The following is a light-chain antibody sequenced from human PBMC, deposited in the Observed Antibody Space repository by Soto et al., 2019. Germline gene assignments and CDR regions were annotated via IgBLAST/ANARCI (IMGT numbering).Light chain of an antibody. Sequence: DIVMTQTPLSLPVTPGEPASLSCRASQSVSSGAFAWYRQKPGQAPGLLIHGASKRATGIPVRFSGSGSGTEFTLTISSLQSEDFAVYYCQQYNNWPLTFGQGTRLEIK. J-gene: IGKJ5*01. CDR3: QQYNNWPLT. CDR1: QSVSSGA. CDR2: GAS. V-gene: IGKV3-15*01.